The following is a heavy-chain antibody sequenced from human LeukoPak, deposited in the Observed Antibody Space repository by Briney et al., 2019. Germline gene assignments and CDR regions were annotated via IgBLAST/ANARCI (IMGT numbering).Heavy chain of an antibody. Sequence: SGPTLVKPTQTLTLTCTFSGFSLSTSGVGVGWIRQPPGKALEWLALIYWDDDKPYSPSLKSRLTITKDTSKNQVVLTMTNMDPVDTATYYCAHYSYYDSSGYYLDYWGQGTLVTVSS. CDR2: IYWDDDK. V-gene: IGHV2-5*02. CDR1: GFSLSTSGVG. D-gene: IGHD3-22*01. CDR3: AHYSYYDSSGYYLDY. J-gene: IGHJ4*02.